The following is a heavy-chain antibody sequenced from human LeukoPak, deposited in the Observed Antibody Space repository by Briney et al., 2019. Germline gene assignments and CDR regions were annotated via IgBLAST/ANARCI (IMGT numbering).Heavy chain of an antibody. V-gene: IGHV3-9*01. D-gene: IGHD6-19*01. CDR3: AKDHSVAGTKGYTFDY. Sequence: GGSLRLSCAASGFTFDDYAIHLVRQAPGKGLEWVSGISWNSGSIGYADSVKGRFTISRDNAKNSLYLQMNSLRAEDTALYYCAKDHSVAGTKGYTFDYWGQGTLVTVSS. J-gene: IGHJ4*02. CDR2: ISWNSGSI. CDR1: GFTFDDYA.